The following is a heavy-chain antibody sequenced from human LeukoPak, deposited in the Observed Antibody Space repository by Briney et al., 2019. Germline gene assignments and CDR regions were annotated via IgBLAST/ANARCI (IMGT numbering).Heavy chain of an antibody. Sequence: AGGSLRLSCAASGFTFSSYSMNWVRQAPGKGLEWVSSISSSSNYIYYADSVKGRFTISRDNSKNSLYLQMNSLRAEDTAVYYCARVMGPDSRYFDLWGRGTLVTVSS. D-gene: IGHD2-8*01. CDR1: GFTFSSYS. V-gene: IGHV3-21*01. J-gene: IGHJ2*01. CDR3: ARVMGPDSRYFDL. CDR2: ISSSSNYI.